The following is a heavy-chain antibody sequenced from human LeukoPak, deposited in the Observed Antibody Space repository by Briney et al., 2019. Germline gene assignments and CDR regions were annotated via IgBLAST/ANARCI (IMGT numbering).Heavy chain of an antibody. D-gene: IGHD2-2*01. CDR2: ISGSGGNT. CDR1: GFIFSNYA. Sequence: GWSLRLSCAASGFIFSNYAMNWVRQAPGKGLEWVSGISGSGGNTYYADSVKGRLTISRDNSKNTLYLQMNSLRAEDTAVYYCAKAPSSRHYYGSDVRGQGTAVTVSS. J-gene: IGHJ6*02. V-gene: IGHV3-23*01. CDR3: AKAPSSRHYYGSDV.